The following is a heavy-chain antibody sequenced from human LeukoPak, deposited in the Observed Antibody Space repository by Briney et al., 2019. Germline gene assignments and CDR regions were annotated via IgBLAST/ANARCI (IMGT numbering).Heavy chain of an antibody. D-gene: IGHD6-13*01. CDR2: INYDGSST. Sequence: GGSLRLSCAASGFAFSGYWMHWVRQAPGKGLVWVSRINYDGSSTSYADSVKGRFTMSRDNAKNTLYLQMNSLRAEDTALYYCARGEVAVDSWGQGTLVTVSS. J-gene: IGHJ4*02. V-gene: IGHV3-74*01. CDR1: GFAFSGYW. CDR3: ARGEVAVDS.